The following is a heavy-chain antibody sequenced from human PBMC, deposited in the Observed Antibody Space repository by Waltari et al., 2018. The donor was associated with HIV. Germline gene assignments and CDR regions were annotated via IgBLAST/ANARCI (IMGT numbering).Heavy chain of an antibody. Sequence: EVQLVESGGGLIQPGGSLRLSCAASGFTVSSNYMSWVRQAPGKGLEGVSVIYSGGSTYYADSVKGRFTISRDNAKNTLYLQMNSLRAEDTAVYYCARDADDTAMVSYAFDIWGQGTMVTVSS. CDR1: GFTVSSNY. J-gene: IGHJ3*02. V-gene: IGHV3-53*01. CDR3: ARDADDTAMVSYAFDI. CDR2: IYSGGST. D-gene: IGHD5-18*01.